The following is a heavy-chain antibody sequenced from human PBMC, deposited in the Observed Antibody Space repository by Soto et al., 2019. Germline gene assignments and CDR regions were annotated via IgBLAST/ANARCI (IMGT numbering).Heavy chain of an antibody. CDR1: GLTFGSRA. D-gene: IGHD3-10*01. Sequence: PGGSLRLSCVASGLTFGSRAMTWVRQAPGEGLQWVSTITDTGGDAKYADSVRGRFVISRDNSMKTLYLQMTSLTAEDSAMYYCARGSTDSYPGSRIFDFWGRGTLVTVSS. J-gene: IGHJ4*02. V-gene: IGHV3-23*01. CDR2: ITDTGGDA. CDR3: ARGSTDSYPGSRIFDF.